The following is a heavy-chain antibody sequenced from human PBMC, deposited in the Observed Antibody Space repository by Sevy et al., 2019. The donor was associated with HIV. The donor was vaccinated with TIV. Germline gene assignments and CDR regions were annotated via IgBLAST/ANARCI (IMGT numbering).Heavy chain of an antibody. V-gene: IGHV3-23*01. CDR3: AKEAKEYCSCGSCYGSTFDY. D-gene: IGHD2-15*01. J-gene: IGHJ4*02. CDR1: GFTFSRYA. Sequence: GGSLRLSCVVSGFTFSRYAMNWVRQAPGKGLEWVAGISDGGTVTYYAESVKGRFTMSRDTSKNTVYVEMNSLRVEDTAVYYCAKEAKEYCSCGSCYGSTFDYWGQGTLVTVSS. CDR2: ISDGGTVT.